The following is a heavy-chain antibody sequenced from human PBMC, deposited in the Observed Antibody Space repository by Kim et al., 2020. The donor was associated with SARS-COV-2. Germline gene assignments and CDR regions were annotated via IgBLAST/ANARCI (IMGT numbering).Heavy chain of an antibody. CDR1: GFTVSSNY. V-gene: IGHV3-53*01. J-gene: IGHJ3*02. D-gene: IGHD2-21*01. Sequence: GGSLRLSCAASGFTVSSNYMSWVRQAPGQGLEWVSVIYSGGSTYYADSVKGRFTISRDNSKNTLYLQMNSLRAEDTAVYYCARMEAYCGGDCYEDAFDIWGQGTMVTVSS. CDR2: IYSGGST. CDR3: ARMEAYCGGDCYEDAFDI.